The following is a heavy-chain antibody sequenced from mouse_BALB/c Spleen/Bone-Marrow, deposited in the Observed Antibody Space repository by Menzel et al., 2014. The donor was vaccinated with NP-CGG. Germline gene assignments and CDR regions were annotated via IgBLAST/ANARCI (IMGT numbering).Heavy chain of an antibody. D-gene: IGHD1-2*01. CDR2: ISSGSSTI. CDR1: GFTFSTFG. J-gene: IGHJ4*01. CDR3: ARKGNFHYYGYYDMDY. Sequence: EVQLVESGGGLVQPGGSRKLSCAASGFTFSTFGMHWVRQAPEKGLEWIAYISSGSSTIYYAGTVKGRFTISRDNPKNTLFLQMTSLRSEDTAMYYCARKGNFHYYGYYDMDYWGQGTSVTVSS. V-gene: IGHV5-17*02.